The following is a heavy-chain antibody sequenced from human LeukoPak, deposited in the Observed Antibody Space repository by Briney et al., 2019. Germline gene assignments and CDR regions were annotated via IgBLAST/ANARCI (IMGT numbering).Heavy chain of an antibody. V-gene: IGHV3-7*01. J-gene: IGHJ4*02. Sequence: GGSLRLSSSASGFTFSSHLMSWVRQAPGKGLEWVANIKEDGSEKFYVDSVKGRFTISRDNAKNSLYLQMNSLRAEDTAVYYCARVYGGTYWGQGTLVTVSS. CDR3: ARVYGGTY. CDR2: IKEDGSEK. CDR1: GFTFSSHL. D-gene: IGHD4-23*01.